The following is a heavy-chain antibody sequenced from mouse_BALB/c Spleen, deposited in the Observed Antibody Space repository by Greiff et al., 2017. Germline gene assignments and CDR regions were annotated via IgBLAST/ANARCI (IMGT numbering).Heavy chain of an antibody. V-gene: IGHV1S29*02. Sequence: VQLQQSGPELVKPGASVKVSCKASGYAFTSYNMYWVKQSHGKSLEWIGYIDPYNGGTGYNQKFKSKATLTVDNSSSTAYMELRSLTSEDSAVYYCARSYYGNVENYFDYWGQGTTLTVSS. J-gene: IGHJ2*01. CDR2: IDPYNGGT. CDR3: ARSYYGNVENYFDY. CDR1: GYAFTSYN. D-gene: IGHD2-10*01.